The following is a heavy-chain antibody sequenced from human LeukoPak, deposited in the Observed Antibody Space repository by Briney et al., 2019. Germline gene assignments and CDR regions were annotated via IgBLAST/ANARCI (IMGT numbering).Heavy chain of an antibody. Sequence: SETLSLTCTVSGGSINSYWSWIRQPAGKGLERIGRISGSGTITYNPALQSRLSISIDTSKNQFSLKLMSVTAADTAVYYCARDSGTTGEVKFDPWGQGTLVTVSS. CDR1: GGSINSY. D-gene: IGHD3-10*01. J-gene: IGHJ5*02. CDR2: ISGSGTI. CDR3: ARDSGTTGEVKFDP. V-gene: IGHV4-4*07.